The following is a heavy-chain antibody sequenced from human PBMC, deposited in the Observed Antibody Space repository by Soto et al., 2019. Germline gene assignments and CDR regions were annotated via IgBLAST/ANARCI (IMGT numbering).Heavy chain of an antibody. CDR3: ARLGPGFVDE. V-gene: IGHV4-39*01. Sequence: PSETLSLTCTVSGGSISSSSYYWGWIRQPPGEGLEWIGSIYYSGSTYYNPSLKSRVTISVDTSKNQFSLKLSSVTAADTAVYDCARLGPGFVDEWGQGNMVTVYS. D-gene: IGHD3-3*01. CDR1: GGSISSSSYY. J-gene: IGHJ4*02. CDR2: IYYSGST.